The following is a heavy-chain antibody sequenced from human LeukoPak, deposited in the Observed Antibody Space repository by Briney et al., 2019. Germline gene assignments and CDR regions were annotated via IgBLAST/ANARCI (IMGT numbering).Heavy chain of an antibody. J-gene: IGHJ5*02. CDR2: VSYGGTS. D-gene: IGHD6-19*01. CDR1: GASITTTSYS. Sequence: PSETLSLTCSVSGASITTTSYSWGWIRQPPGKGLEWLGTVSYGGTSYTNPSLKSRVTMSVDTSNNNFSLKVTSVTAADTATYYCARVYTSGWYHWFDPWGQGTLVTVSS. CDR3: ARVYTSGWYHWFDP. V-gene: IGHV4-39*07.